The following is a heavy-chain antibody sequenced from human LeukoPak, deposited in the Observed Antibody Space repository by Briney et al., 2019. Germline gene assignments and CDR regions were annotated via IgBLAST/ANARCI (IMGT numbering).Heavy chain of an antibody. CDR1: GYTFTSYA. D-gene: IGHD6-19*01. CDR2: INAGNGNT. J-gene: IGHJ5*02. Sequence: ASVKVSCKASGYTFTSYAMHWVRQAPGQRLEWMGWINAGNGNTKYSQKFQGRVTMTRDTSTSTVYMELSSLRSEDTAVYYCARGIFYSSGWYSWFDPWGQGTLVTVSS. V-gene: IGHV1-3*01. CDR3: ARGIFYSSGWYSWFDP.